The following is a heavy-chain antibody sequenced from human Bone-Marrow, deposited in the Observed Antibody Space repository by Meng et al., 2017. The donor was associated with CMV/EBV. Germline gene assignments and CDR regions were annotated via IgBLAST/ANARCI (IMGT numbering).Heavy chain of an antibody. J-gene: IGHJ4*02. Sequence: ASVKVSCKASGYTFTGYYMHWVRQAPGQGLEWMGWINPNSGGTNYAQKFQGRVTMTRDTSISTAYMELSRLRSDDTAVYYCARADRRVTTFGGVIGGGFGYWGQGTLVTVSS. D-gene: IGHD3-16*02. V-gene: IGHV1-2*02. CDR2: INPNSGGT. CDR1: GYTFTGYY. CDR3: ARADRRVTTFGGVIGGGFGY.